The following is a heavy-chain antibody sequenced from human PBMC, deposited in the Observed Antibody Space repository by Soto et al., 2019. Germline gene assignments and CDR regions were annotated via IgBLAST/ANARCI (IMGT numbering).Heavy chain of an antibody. CDR2: IYHSGST. V-gene: IGHV4-30-2*01. J-gene: IGHJ4*02. CDR1: GGSISSGGYS. D-gene: IGHD3-22*01. CDR3: ANSNDDSPDPQYY. Sequence: PSETLSLTCAVSGGSISSGGYSWSWIRQPPGKGLEWIGYIYHSGSTYYNPSLKSRVTISVDRPKNQFSLKLSSVTAADTAVYYCANSNDDSPDPQYYWSQGTLVTVSS.